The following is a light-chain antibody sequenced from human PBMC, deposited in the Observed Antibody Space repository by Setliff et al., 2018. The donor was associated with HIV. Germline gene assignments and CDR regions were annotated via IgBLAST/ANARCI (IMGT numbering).Light chain of an antibody. CDR2: GVG. CDR3: CSYAGSKTFV. Sequence: QSALTQPASVSGSPGQSITISCTGTSSDVGSYNLVSWYQHHPGKAPKLMIYGVGKWPSGVSNRFSGSKSGNTASLTISGLQAEDETDYYCCSYAGSKTFVFGTGTKGTVL. J-gene: IGLJ1*01. CDR1: SSDVGSYNL. V-gene: IGLV2-23*02.